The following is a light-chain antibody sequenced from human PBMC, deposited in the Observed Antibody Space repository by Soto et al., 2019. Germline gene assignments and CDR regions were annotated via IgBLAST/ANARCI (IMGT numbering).Light chain of an antibody. CDR3: QAWDSSTDVV. V-gene: IGLV3-1*01. CDR2: QDS. CDR1: KLGDKY. J-gene: IGLJ2*01. Sequence: ELTQPPSVSVSPGQTASITCSGDKLGDKYACWYQQKPGQSPVLVIYQDSKRPSGIPERFSGSNSGNTATLTISGTQAMDEADYYCQAWDSSTDVVFGGGTKVTVL.